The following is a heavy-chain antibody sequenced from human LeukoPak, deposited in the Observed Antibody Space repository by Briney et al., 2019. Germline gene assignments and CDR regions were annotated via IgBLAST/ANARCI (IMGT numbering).Heavy chain of an antibody. CDR3: AKDHRAYCGGDCVDFDY. CDR2: IRYDGSNK. Sequence: GGSLRLSCAASGFTFSSYEMNWVRQAPGKGLEWVAFIRYDGSNKYYADSVKGRFTISRDNSKNTLYLQMNSLRAEDTAVYYCAKDHRAYCGGDCVDFDYWGQGTLVTVSS. D-gene: IGHD2-21*02. CDR1: GFTFSSYE. V-gene: IGHV3-30*02. J-gene: IGHJ4*02.